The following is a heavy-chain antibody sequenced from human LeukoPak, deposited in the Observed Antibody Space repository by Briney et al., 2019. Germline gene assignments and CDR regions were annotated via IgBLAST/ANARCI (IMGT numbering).Heavy chain of an antibody. Sequence: PGGSLRLSCAASGFTFTTYAMSWVRQAPGKGLEWVSAISGSGGRTYYADSVKGRFTISRDNSKNTLYLQMNSLRAEDTAVYYCAKEYIYGDLYFDYWGQGTLVTVSS. D-gene: IGHD4-17*01. CDR2: ISGSGGRT. CDR1: GFTFTTYA. V-gene: IGHV3-23*01. CDR3: AKEYIYGDLYFDY. J-gene: IGHJ4*02.